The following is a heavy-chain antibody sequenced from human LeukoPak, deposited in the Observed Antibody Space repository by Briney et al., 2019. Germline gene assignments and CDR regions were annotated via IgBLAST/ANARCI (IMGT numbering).Heavy chain of an antibody. CDR1: GNTFSNYA. D-gene: IGHD2-21*02. CDR2: IIPIFGTP. Sequence: VKVYCKTSGNTFSNYAINWVRQAPGQGLEWMGAIIPIFGTPKNAQKFEGRVTITTDVSTSTAYMELSSLRPEDTAVYYCAKFDRVTAIPKWDQGTLITVSS. CDR3: AKFDRVTAIPK. J-gene: IGHJ4*02. V-gene: IGHV1-69*05.